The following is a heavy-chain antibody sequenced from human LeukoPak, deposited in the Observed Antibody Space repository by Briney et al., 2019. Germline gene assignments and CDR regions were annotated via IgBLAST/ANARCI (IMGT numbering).Heavy chain of an antibody. J-gene: IGHJ4*02. CDR2: INPTGGST. CDR3: ARDHYHKIHSVMVTAPDY. CDR1: GYIFTNYY. D-gene: IGHD2-21*02. Sequence: ASVKGSCKASGYIFTNYYIHWMRQAPGEGLEWMGIINPTGGSTSYAQKFQGRVTMTRDTSTSTVYMELRSLRSEDTAVYYCARDHYHKIHSVMVTAPDYWGQGTLVTVSS. V-gene: IGHV1-46*01.